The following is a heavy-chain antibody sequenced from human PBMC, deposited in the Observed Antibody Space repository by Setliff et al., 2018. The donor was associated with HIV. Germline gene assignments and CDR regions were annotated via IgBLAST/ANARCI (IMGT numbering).Heavy chain of an antibody. V-gene: IGHV4-39*07. CDR2: VYYRGST. CDR1: GGSISSSSYY. Sequence: PSETLSLTCIVSGGSISSSSYYWGWIRQPPGKGLEWIGTVYYRGSTYYNTSLKSRVTISVDTSENQFSLKLSSVTAADTAVYYCARDVYSSSWYVISGSFDYWGQGILVTVSS. D-gene: IGHD6-13*01. CDR3: ARDVYSSSWYVISGSFDY. J-gene: IGHJ4*02.